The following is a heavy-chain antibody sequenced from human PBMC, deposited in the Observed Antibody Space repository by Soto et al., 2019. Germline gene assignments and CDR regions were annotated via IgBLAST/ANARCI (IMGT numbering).Heavy chain of an antibody. CDR2: INPKSGGT. J-gene: IGHJ4*02. Sequence: ASVKVSGKASGYIFTDNYLHWVRQAPGQGLEWMGWINPKSGGTDFAQKFQGRVTMTRDTAISTAYMELSRLRYDDTAVYYCARGYYGSGSPKFWGQGTLVTVSS. V-gene: IGHV1-2*02. CDR1: GYIFTDNY. CDR3: ARGYYGSGSPKF. D-gene: IGHD3-10*01.